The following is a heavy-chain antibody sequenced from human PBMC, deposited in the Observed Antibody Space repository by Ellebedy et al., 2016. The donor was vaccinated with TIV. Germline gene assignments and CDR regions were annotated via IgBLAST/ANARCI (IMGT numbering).Heavy chain of an antibody. J-gene: IGHJ6*02. Sequence: AASVKVSCKASGYTFTSYDINWVRQATGQGLEWMGWMNTNSGNTGYAQKFQGRVTITRNTSISTAYMELSSLRSEDTAVYYCARVLMDYYDRSGYYYEPYYYGMDVWGQGTTVTVSS. CDR3: ARVLMDYYDRSGYYYEPYYYGMDV. V-gene: IGHV1-8*03. CDR1: GYTFTSYD. D-gene: IGHD3-22*01. CDR2: MNTNSGNT.